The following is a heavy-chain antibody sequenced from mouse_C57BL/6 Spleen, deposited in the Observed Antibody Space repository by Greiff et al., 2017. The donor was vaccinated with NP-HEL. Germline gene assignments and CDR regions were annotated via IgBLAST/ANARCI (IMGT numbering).Heavy chain of an antibody. CDR1: GYTFTSYW. Sequence: VQLQQSGAGLVRPGSSVKLSCKASGYTFTSYWMHWVKQRPIQGLEWIGNIDPSDSETHYNQKFKDKATLTVDKSSSTAYMQLSSLTSEDSAVYYCARSGYGSSYGWFAYWGQGTLVTVSA. J-gene: IGHJ3*01. D-gene: IGHD1-1*01. CDR2: IDPSDSET. CDR3: ARSGYGSSYGWFAY. V-gene: IGHV1-52*01.